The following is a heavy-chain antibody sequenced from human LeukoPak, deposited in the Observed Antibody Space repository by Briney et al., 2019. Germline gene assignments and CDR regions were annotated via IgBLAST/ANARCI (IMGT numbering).Heavy chain of an antibody. CDR1: GYTFTGYY. CDR2: INPNSGGT. D-gene: IGHD3-22*01. CDR3: ARDGGVYYDSSGYYRSDY. Sequence: GASVKVSXKASGYTFTGYYMHWVRQAPGQGLEWMGRINPNSGGTNYAQKFQGRVTMTRDTSISTAYMELSRLRSDDTAVYYCARDGGVYYDSSGYYRSDYWGQGTLVTVSS. V-gene: IGHV1-2*06. J-gene: IGHJ4*02.